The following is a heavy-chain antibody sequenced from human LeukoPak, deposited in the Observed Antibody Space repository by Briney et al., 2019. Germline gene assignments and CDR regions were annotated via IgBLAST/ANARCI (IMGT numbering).Heavy chain of an antibody. Sequence: RPGGSLRLSCAASGFTFSSYAMSWVRQAPGKGLEWVSAISGSGGSTYYADSVKGRFTISRDNSKNTLYLQMNSLRAEDTAVYYCAKERASRTAMVPSHASDYWGQGTLVTVSS. D-gene: IGHD5-18*01. CDR1: GFTFSSYA. CDR2: ISGSGGST. CDR3: AKERASRTAMVPSHASDY. V-gene: IGHV3-23*01. J-gene: IGHJ4*02.